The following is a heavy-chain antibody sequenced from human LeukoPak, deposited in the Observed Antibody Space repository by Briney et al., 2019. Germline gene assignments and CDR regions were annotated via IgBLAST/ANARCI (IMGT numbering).Heavy chain of an antibody. J-gene: IGHJ6*02. Sequence: GSLRLSCAASGFAFSSYAMSWVRQPPGKGLEWIGEINHSGSTNYNPSLKSRVTISVDTSKNQFSLKLSSVTAADTAVYYCARVGSEYQPDYYYGMDVWGQGTTVTVSS. CDR3: ARVGSEYQPDYYYGMDV. CDR1: GFAFSSYA. V-gene: IGHV4-34*01. CDR2: INHSGST. D-gene: IGHD2-2*01.